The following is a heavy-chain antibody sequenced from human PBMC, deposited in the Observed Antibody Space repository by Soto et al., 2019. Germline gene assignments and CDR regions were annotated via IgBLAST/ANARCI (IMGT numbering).Heavy chain of an antibody. CDR3: ARDRLLFSAPFDN. CDR1: GYSFTAFH. J-gene: IGHJ4*02. V-gene: IGHV1-2*02. Sequence: QVRLVQSGAEVKKPGASVKVSCKASGYSFTAFHIHWVRQAPGQGLEWMGSINPNSGDTHFAQQFQGRVTMTRDTSTNTAYMELSSLRADDTAVYFCARDRLLFSAPFDNWGRGTLVTVSS. D-gene: IGHD6-25*01. CDR2: INPNSGDT.